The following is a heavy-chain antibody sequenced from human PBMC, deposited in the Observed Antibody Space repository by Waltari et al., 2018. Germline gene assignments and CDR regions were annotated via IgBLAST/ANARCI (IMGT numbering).Heavy chain of an antibody. J-gene: IGHJ4*02. CDR3: ARARIDTIFGVVIPFDY. Sequence: QVQLQESGPGLVKPSQTLSLTCTVSGGSISSGDYYWSWIRQPPGKGLEWIGYIYYSGSTYYNPSLKSRVTISVDTSKNQFSLKLSSVTAADTAVYYCARARIDTIFGVVIPFDYWGQGTLVTVSS. V-gene: IGHV4-30-4*08. D-gene: IGHD3-3*01. CDR1: GGSISSGDYY. CDR2: IYYSGST.